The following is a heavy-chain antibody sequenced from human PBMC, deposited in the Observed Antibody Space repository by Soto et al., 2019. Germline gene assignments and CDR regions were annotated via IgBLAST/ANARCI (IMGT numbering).Heavy chain of an antibody. J-gene: IGHJ5*02. CDR2: IIPIFNTA. CDR1: GGTFSTYA. Sequence: QEQLVQSGAEVKKPGSSVKVSCKVSGGTFSTYAISWVRQAPGKGLEWMGGIIPIFNTAKYAQKFQGRVTITAVKSTSTAHMELSSLRSEDTAVYYCARQMVISGWYYGNWFDPWGQGTLVTVSS. CDR3: ARQMVISGWYYGNWFDP. V-gene: IGHV1-69*06. D-gene: IGHD6-19*01.